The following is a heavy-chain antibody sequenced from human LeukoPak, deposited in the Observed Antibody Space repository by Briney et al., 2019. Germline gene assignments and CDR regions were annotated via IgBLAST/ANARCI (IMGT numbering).Heavy chain of an antibody. CDR2: IYYSGST. V-gene: IGHV4-61*01. Sequence: PSETLPLTCTVSGGSVSSGSYYWRWIRQPPGKGLEWIGYIYYSGSTNYNPSLKSRVTISVDTSKNQFSLKLSSVTAADTAVYYCAREEYGGNSYDYWGQGTLVTVSS. CDR3: AREEYGGNSYDY. J-gene: IGHJ4*02. D-gene: IGHD4-23*01. CDR1: GGSVSSGSYY.